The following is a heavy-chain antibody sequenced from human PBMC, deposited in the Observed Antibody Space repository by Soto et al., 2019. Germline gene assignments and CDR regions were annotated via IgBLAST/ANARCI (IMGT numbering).Heavy chain of an antibody. CDR2: ISSSGSMI. CDR1: GFTFSDYY. V-gene: IGHV3-11*01. Sequence: GDLRLSCAASGFTFSDYYMSWIRQAPGKGLEWVSYISSSGSMIYYADSVKGRFTISRDNAKNSLYLQMNSLRAEDTAVYYCASPSEVDPAMVPDYCGQGTLVTVSS. J-gene: IGHJ4*02. CDR3: ASPSEVDPAMVPDY. D-gene: IGHD5-18*01.